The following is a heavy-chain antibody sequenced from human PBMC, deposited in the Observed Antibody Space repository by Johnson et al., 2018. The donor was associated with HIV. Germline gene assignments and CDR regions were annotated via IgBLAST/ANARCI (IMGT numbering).Heavy chain of an antibody. J-gene: IGHJ3*02. Sequence: QMQLVESGGGLVKPGGSLRLSCAASGVSFSDYYMSWIRQAPAKGLEWVSYISSRGKATYYSDSVKGRFTISRDNAKNSLYLQMHSLRGEDTAIYYCARGPFSGDCWSGFHSHDAFDIWGQGTMVTVSS. CDR2: ISSRGKAT. CDR3: ARGPFSGDCWSGFHSHDAFDI. D-gene: IGHD3-3*01. CDR1: GVSFSDYY. V-gene: IGHV3-11*04.